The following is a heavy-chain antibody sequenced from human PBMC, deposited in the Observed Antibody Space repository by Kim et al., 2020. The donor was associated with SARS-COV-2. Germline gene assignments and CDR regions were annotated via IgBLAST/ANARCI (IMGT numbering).Heavy chain of an antibody. CDR1: GDSVSSNSAS. CDR2: TYHRSKCYN. CDR3: ARSAVAVTGGGFGY. J-gene: IGHJ4*02. V-gene: IGHV6-1*01. Sequence: SQTLSLTCAISGDSVSSNSASWHWIRQSPSRGLEWLGRTYHRSKCYNEFAVSVKSRITINPDTSKNQFSLQLNSVSPEDTAVYYCARSAVAVTGGGFGYWGQGTLVTVSS. D-gene: IGHD6-19*01.